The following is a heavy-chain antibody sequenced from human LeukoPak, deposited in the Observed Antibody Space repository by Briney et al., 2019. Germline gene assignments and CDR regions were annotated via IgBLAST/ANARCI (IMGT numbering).Heavy chain of an antibody. Sequence: GSSVKVSCKASGYTFTSYGISWVRQAPGQGLEWMGWISAYNGNTNYAQKLQGRVTMTTDTSTSTAYMELRSLRSDDTAVYYCARVTIFGVVIINYMDVWGKGTTVTVSS. CDR1: GYTFTSYG. V-gene: IGHV1-18*01. CDR3: ARVTIFGVVIINYMDV. J-gene: IGHJ6*03. D-gene: IGHD3-3*01. CDR2: ISAYNGNT.